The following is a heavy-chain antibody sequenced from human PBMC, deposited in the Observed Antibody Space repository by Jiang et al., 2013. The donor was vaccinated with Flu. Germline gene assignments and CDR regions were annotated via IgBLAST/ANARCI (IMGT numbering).Heavy chain of an antibody. Sequence: LVKPSETLSLTCTVSGGSISSSNYFWGWIRQPPGRGLEWIGNIYYSGTTYYNPSLKSRATQSVDTSKNQFSLKLRSVTAADTGVYYCARRPRYSSGLFDFWGQGTLVTASS. CDR1: GGSISSSNYF. CDR3: ARRPRYSSGLFDF. V-gene: IGHV4-39*01. CDR2: IYYSGTT. J-gene: IGHJ4*02. D-gene: IGHD6-19*01.